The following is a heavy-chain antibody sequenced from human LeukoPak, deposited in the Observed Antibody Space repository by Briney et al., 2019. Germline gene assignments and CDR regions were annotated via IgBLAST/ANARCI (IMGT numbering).Heavy chain of an antibody. CDR2: IYHSGST. CDR3: AGHSGYYYDSSGYYYPHYWYFDL. D-gene: IGHD3-22*01. Sequence: PSETLSLTCAVSGYSISSGYYWGWIRQPPGKGLEWIGSIYHSGSTYYNPSLKSRVTISVDTSKNQFSLKLSSVTAADTAVYYCAGHSGYYYDSSGYYYPHYWYFDLWGRGTLVTVSS. J-gene: IGHJ2*01. V-gene: IGHV4-38-2*01. CDR1: GYSISSGYY.